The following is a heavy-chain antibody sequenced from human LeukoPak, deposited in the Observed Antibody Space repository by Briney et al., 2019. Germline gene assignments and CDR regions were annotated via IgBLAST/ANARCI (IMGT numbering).Heavy chain of an antibody. V-gene: IGHV4-4*07. CDR3: ARGTDYYYYDSSGEYYFDY. Sequence: SETLSLTCTVSGDSMSNYHWSWIRQPAGKGLEWIGRVFTNGNTNYKSSLKSRVTMSVDTSKNQFSLKLSSVTAADTAVYYCARGTDYYYYDSSGEYYFDYWGQGTLVTVSS. CDR1: GDSMSNYH. CDR2: VFTNGNT. D-gene: IGHD3-22*01. J-gene: IGHJ4*02.